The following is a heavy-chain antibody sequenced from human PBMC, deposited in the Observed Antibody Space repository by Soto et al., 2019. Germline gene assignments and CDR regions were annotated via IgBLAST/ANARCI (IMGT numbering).Heavy chain of an antibody. Sequence: QVQLQQWGAGLLKPSETLSLTCAVYGGSFSGYYWSWIRQPPGKGLEWIGEINHSGSTNYNPSLKSRVTISVDTSKNQFSLKLSSVTAADTAVYYCARAPGNDILTGYRPRPVEKFDYWGQGTLVTVSS. CDR3: ARAPGNDILTGYRPRPVEKFDY. D-gene: IGHD3-9*01. CDR2: INHSGST. V-gene: IGHV4-34*01. J-gene: IGHJ4*02. CDR1: GGSFSGYY.